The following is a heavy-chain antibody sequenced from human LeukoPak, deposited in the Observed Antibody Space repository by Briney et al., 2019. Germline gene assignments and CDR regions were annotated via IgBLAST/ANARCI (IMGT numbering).Heavy chain of an antibody. CDR1: GGSISSYY. CDR2: IYYSGST. Sequence: SETLSLTCTVSGGSISSYYWGWIRQPPGKGLEWIGYIYYSGSTNYNPSLKSRVTISVDTSKNQFSLKLSSVTAADTAVYYCARDLGPTSYYYYYGMDVWGQGTTATVSS. V-gene: IGHV4-59*01. CDR3: ARDLGPTSYYYYYGMDV. J-gene: IGHJ6*02.